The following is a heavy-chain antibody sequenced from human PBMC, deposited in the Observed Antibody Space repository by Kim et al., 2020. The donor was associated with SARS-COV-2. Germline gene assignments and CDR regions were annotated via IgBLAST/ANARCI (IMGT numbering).Heavy chain of an antibody. V-gene: IGHV4-31*03. Sequence: SETLSLTCTVSGGSISSGGYYWSWIRQHPGKGLEWIGYIYYSGSTYYNPSLKSRVTISVDTSKNQFSLKLSSVTAADTAVYYCARDHRTMVRGVIGSCYFDLCGRGTLVTVSS. J-gene: IGHJ2*01. D-gene: IGHD3-10*01. CDR1: GGSISSGGYY. CDR3: ARDHRTMVRGVIGSCYFDL. CDR2: IYYSGST.